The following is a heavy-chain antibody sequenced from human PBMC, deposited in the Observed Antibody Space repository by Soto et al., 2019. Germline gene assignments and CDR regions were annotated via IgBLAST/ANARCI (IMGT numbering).Heavy chain of an antibody. CDR3: ARSNSGSDGAYYYYYMDV. V-gene: IGHV1-69*02. Sequence: QVQLVQSGAEVKKPGSSVKVSCKASGGTFSSYTISWVRQAPGQGRAWMGRIIPSLGIAKYAQKFQGRVTITADKSTSTAYMELSSLRSEDTAVYYCARSNSGSDGAYYYYYMDVWGKGTTVTVSS. CDR2: IIPSLGIA. CDR1: GGTFSSYT. D-gene: IGHD5-12*01. J-gene: IGHJ6*03.